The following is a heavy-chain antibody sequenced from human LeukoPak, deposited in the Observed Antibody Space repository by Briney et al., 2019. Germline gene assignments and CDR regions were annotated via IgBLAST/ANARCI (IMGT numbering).Heavy chain of an antibody. CDR2: IYSGGST. CDR1: GFTVSSNY. CDR3: ASIMRDYYDSSGTLFDY. J-gene: IGHJ4*02. Sequence: GGSLRLSCAASGFTVSSNYMSWVRQAPGKGLEWVSIIYSGGSTYYADSVKGRFTISRDNSKNTLYLQMNSLSAEDTAVYYCASIMRDYYDSSGTLFDYWGQGTLVTVSS. V-gene: IGHV3-66*01. D-gene: IGHD3-22*01.